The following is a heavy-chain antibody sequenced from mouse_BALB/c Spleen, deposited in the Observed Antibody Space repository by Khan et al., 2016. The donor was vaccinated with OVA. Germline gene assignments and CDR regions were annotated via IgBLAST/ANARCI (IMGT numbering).Heavy chain of an antibody. Sequence: QVQLKESGAELAKPGASVKMSCKASGYTFATYWMHWIKQRPGQGLEWIGYIIPSTAYTEYNQKFKDKATLTTDTSSSTAYMQLSGLTSEDSAVYYWARRGLYGIFVYWGQGTLGTVSA. D-gene: IGHD2-1*01. J-gene: IGHJ3*01. CDR2: IIPSTAYT. CDR1: GYTFATYW. V-gene: IGHV1-7*01. CDR3: ARRGLYGIFVY.